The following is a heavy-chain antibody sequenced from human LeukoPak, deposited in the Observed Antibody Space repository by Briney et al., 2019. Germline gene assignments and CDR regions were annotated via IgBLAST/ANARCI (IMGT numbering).Heavy chain of an antibody. J-gene: IGHJ4*02. CDR2: INPSSGGT. Sequence: ASVKVSCKASGYTFTGYYMHWVRQAPGQGLEWMGRINPSSGGTNYAQKFQGRVTMTRDTSISTAYMELSRLRSDDTAVYYCARAFGGVIVNDYWGQGTLLTVSS. V-gene: IGHV1-2*06. D-gene: IGHD3-16*02. CDR1: GYTFTGYY. CDR3: ARAFGGVIVNDY.